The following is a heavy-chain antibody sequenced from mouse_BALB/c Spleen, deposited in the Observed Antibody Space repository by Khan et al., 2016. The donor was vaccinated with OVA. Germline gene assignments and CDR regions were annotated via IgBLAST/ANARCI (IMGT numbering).Heavy chain of an antibody. V-gene: IGHV5-6-5*01. CDR1: GFTFSNYA. J-gene: IGHJ3*01. Sequence: DVHLVESGGGLVKPGGSLKLSCAASGFTFSNYAMSWVRQSPEKRLEWVASISSGDSTYYPDSVKGRFTISRDNARNILYLQMSSLRSEDRAMYYCARDYWFAYWGQGTLVTVSA. CDR2: ISSGDST. CDR3: ARDYWFAY.